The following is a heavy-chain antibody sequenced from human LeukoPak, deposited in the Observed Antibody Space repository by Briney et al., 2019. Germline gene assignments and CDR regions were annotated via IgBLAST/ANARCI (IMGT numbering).Heavy chain of an antibody. J-gene: IGHJ4*02. CDR1: GGSITNYY. V-gene: IGHV4-59*01. CDR2: ISFSGTT. CDR3: AREKNGGSYSAFDY. Sequence: SETLSLTCTVSGGSITNYYWTWIRQPPGKGLEWIGCISFSGTTNYNPSLKSRVTISVDTSKNQFSLKLSSVTAADTAVYYCAREKNGGSYSAFDYWGQGTLVTVSS. D-gene: IGHD1-26*01.